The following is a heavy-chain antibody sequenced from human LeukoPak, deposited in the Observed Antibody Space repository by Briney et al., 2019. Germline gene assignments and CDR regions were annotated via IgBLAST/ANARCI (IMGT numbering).Heavy chain of an antibody. V-gene: IGHV1-46*01. J-gene: IGHJ4*02. D-gene: IGHD1-26*01. Sequence: GRSLRLSCAASGFTFSSYAMHWVRQAPGQGLEWMGIINPSGGSTSYAQKFQGRVTMTRDTSTSTVYMELSSLRSEDTAVYYCARDRSSYGFTDDYWGQGTLVTVSS. CDR3: ARDRSSYGFTDDY. CDR1: GFTFSSYA. CDR2: INPSGGST.